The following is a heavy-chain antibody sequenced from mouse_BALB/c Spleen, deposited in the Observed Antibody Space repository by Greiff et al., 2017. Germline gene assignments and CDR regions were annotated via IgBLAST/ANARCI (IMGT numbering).Heavy chain of an antibody. CDR3: ARGDITTATDYAMDY. Sequence: VQLQQSGAELMKPGASVKISCTATGYTFSSYWIEWVKQRPGHGLEWIGEILPGSGSTNYNEKFKGKATFTADTSSNTAYMQLSSLTSEDSAVYYCARGDITTATDYAMDYWGQGTSVTVSS. V-gene: IGHV1-9*01. CDR2: ILPGSGST. J-gene: IGHJ4*01. CDR1: GYTFSSYW. D-gene: IGHD1-2*01.